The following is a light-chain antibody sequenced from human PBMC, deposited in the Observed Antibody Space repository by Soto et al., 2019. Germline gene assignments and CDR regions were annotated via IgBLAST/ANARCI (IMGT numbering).Light chain of an antibody. V-gene: IGKV1-5*03. J-gene: IGKJ5*01. Sequence: DILMTQSPSTLSGSVGDRGIITCRASQSIGSWLAWYQQQPGKVPKLLIYTASTLQSGVPSRFSGSGSGAEFTLTISSLQPEDVATYYCQKYNSAPITFGQGTRLEIK. CDR2: TAS. CDR3: QKYNSAPIT. CDR1: QSIGSW.